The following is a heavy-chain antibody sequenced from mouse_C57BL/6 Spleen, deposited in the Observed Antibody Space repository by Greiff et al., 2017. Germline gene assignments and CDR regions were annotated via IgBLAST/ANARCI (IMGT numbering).Heavy chain of an antibody. V-gene: IGHV3-1*01. CDR3: ARGTSYYYGSTAMDY. J-gene: IGHJ4*01. CDR1: GYSITSGYD. Sequence: EVQLQQSGPGMVKPSQSLSLTCTVTGYSITSGYDWHWIRHFPGNKLEWMGYISYSGSTNYNPSLKSRISITHDTSKNHFFLKLNSVTTEDTATYYCARGTSYYYGSTAMDYWGQGTSVTVSS. D-gene: IGHD1-1*01. CDR2: ISYSGST.